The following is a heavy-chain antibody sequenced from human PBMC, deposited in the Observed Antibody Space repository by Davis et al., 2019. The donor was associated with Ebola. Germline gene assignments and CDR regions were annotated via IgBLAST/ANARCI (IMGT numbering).Heavy chain of an antibody. CDR2: IITIFGTA. D-gene: IGHD6-6*01. CDR1: GGTFSSYA. Sequence: SVKVSCNASGGTFSSYAISWVRQAPGQGLEWMGGIITIFGTANYAQKFQGRVTITADESTSTAYMGLSSLRSEDTAVYYCARDSSFYSSSPYYGMDVWGQGTTVTVSS. J-gene: IGHJ6*02. CDR3: ARDSSFYSSSPYYGMDV. V-gene: IGHV1-69*13.